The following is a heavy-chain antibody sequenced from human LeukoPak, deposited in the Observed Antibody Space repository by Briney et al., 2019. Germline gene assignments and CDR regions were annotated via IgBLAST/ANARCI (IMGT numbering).Heavy chain of an antibody. J-gene: IGHJ3*02. Sequence: VGSLRLSCAASGFTVSSNYTSWVRQAPGKGLEWVSDIYSGGSTYYADSVKGRFTVSRDNSKNTLYLQMNSLRAEDTTVYYCARAPFTYNSSGDSFDIWGQGTMVTVSS. CDR2: IYSGGST. CDR1: GFTVSSNY. D-gene: IGHD3-22*01. V-gene: IGHV3-66*01. CDR3: ARAPFTYNSSGDSFDI.